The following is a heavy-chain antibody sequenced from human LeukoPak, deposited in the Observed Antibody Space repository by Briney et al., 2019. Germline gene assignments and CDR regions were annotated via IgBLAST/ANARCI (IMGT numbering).Heavy chain of an antibody. CDR1: GFTFSSYS. V-gene: IGHV3-48*01. Sequence: PGGSLRLSCAASGFTFSSYSMNWVRRAPGKGLEWVSYISSSSSTIYYADSVKGRFTISRDNAKNSLYLQMNSLRAEDTAVYYCARDREYTDYLHNWFDPWAREPWSPSPQ. D-gene: IGHD4-11*01. CDR2: ISSSSSTI. CDR3: ARDREYTDYLHNWFDP. J-gene: IGHJ5*02.